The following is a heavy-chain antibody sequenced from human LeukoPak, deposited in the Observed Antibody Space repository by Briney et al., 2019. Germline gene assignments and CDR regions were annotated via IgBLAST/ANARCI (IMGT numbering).Heavy chain of an antibody. V-gene: IGHV3-23*01. D-gene: IGHD3-10*01. J-gene: IGHJ4*02. CDR3: AKGISVWYGDYVDY. CDR2: ISGSGGST. Sequence: GGSLRLSCAASGFTFSSYAMSWVRQAPGKGLEWVSAISGSGGSTYYADSVKGRFTNSRDNSKNTLYLQMNSLRAEDTAVYYCAKGISVWYGDYVDYWGQGTLVTVSS. CDR1: GFTFSSYA.